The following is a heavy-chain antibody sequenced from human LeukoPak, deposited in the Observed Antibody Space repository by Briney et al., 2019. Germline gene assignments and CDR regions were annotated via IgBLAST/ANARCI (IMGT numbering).Heavy chain of an antibody. V-gene: IGHV1-69*13. J-gene: IGHJ4*02. Sequence: ASVKVSCKASGGTFSSYAISWARQAPGQGLEWMGGIIPIFGTANYAQKFQGRVTITADESTSTAYMELSSLRSEDTAVYYCARYLPADYFDYWGQGTLVTVSS. CDR2: IIPIFGTA. CDR3: ARYLPADYFDY. CDR1: GGTFSSYA. D-gene: IGHD6-25*01.